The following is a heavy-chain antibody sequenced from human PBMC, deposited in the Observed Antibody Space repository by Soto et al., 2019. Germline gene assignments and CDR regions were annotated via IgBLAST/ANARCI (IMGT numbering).Heavy chain of an antibody. V-gene: IGHV3-23*01. Sequence: GGSLRLSCAASGFTFSSYAMSWVRQAPGKGLEWVSAVSGSGGSTYDADSVKGRFTISRANSKNTLYLQMNSLRAEDTAVYYCAKDRKSGSGWYWDYWGQGTLVTVSS. CDR2: VSGSGGST. CDR1: GFTFSSYA. CDR3: AKDRKSGSGWYWDY. D-gene: IGHD6-19*01. J-gene: IGHJ4*02.